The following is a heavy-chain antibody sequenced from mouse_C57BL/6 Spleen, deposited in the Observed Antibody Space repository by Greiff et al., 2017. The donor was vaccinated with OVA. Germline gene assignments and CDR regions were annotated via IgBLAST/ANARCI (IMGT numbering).Heavy chain of an antibody. D-gene: IGHD3-2*02. V-gene: IGHV1-82*01. Sequence: VQLQESGPELVKPGASVKISCKASGYAFSSSWMNWVKQRPGKGLEWIGRIYPGDGDTNYNGKFKGKATLTADKSSSTAYMQLSSLTSEDSAVYFGARSPAQAPWFAYWGQGTLVTVSA. CDR1: GYAFSSSW. J-gene: IGHJ3*01. CDR2: IYPGDGDT. CDR3: ARSPAQAPWFAY.